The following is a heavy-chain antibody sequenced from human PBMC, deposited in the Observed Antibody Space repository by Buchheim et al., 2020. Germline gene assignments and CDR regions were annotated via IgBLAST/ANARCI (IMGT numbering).Heavy chain of an antibody. V-gene: IGHV3-30*18. CDR3: AKGAYSSGWYFGY. J-gene: IGHJ4*02. CDR1: GFTFSSYG. D-gene: IGHD6-19*01. CDR2: ISYDGSNK. Sequence: QVQLVESGGGVVQPGRSLRLSCAASGFTFSSYGMHWVRQAPGKGLEWVAVISYDGSNKYYADSVKGRFTIPRDNSKNTLYLQMNSLRAEDTAVYYCAKGAYSSGWYFGYWGQGTL.